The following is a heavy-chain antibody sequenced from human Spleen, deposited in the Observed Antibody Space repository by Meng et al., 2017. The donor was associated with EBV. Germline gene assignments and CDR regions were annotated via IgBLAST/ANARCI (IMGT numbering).Heavy chain of an antibody. CDR1: GDRVSSNNAS. CDR3: TRTPHSSADWFDP. J-gene: IGHJ5*02. V-gene: IGHV6-1*01. Sequence: LQQSGSGLVNPPQTLSLPCAISGDRVSSNNASWNWIRQSPSRGLEWLGRTYYRSNWYNDYAVSLRSRLTINPDTSKNQFSLQLRSVTPEDTAVYYCTRTPHSSADWFDPWGQGTLVTVSS. D-gene: IGHD1-26*01. CDR2: TYYRSNWYN.